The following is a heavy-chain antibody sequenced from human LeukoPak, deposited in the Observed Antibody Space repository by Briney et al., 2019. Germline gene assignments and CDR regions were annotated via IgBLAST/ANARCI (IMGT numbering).Heavy chain of an antibody. V-gene: IGHV4-39*02. CDR1: GGSISSSSYY. Sequence: SETLSLTCTVSGGSISSSSYYWGWIRQPPGKGLEWIGSIYYSGSTYYNPSLKSRVTISVDTSKNQFSLKLSSVTAADTAVYYCARERGDGNYDYWGQGTLVTVSS. CDR3: ARERGDGNYDY. J-gene: IGHJ4*02. D-gene: IGHD3-16*01. CDR2: IYYSGST.